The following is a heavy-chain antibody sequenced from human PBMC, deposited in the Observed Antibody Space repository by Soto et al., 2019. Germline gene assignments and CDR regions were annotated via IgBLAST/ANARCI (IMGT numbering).Heavy chain of an antibody. D-gene: IGHD6-19*01. CDR1: GGSISSGGYY. V-gene: IGHV4-31*03. CDR3: ANIAQAVACTGSCASFDP. CDR2: IYYSGSN. J-gene: IGHJ5*02. Sequence: QVQLQESGPGLVKPSQTLSLTCTVSGGSISSGGYYWSWIRQHPGKGLEWIGYIYYSGSNYYIPSLTSRVPISVGTSKNQFPLELSSLTAEDTAVYYCANIAQAVACTGSCASFDPWGQGTLVTV.